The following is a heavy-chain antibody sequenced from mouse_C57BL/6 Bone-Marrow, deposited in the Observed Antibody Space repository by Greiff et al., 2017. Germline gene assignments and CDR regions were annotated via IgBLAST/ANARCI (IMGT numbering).Heavy chain of an antibody. CDR2: INPSNGGT. V-gene: IGHV1-53*01. J-gene: IGHJ4*01. CDR1: GYTFNSYC. Sequence: QVQLQQPGTELVKPGASVKLSCTASGYTFNSYCMHWVKQRPGQGLEWIGNINPSNGGTNYNEKFKGKATLTADKSSSTAYMQLRSLTSEDSAVYYCARPRDYAMDYWGQGTSVTVSS. CDR3: ARPRDYAMDY.